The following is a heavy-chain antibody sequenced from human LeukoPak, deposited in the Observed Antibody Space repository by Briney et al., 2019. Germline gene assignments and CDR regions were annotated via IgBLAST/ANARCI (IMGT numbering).Heavy chain of an antibody. D-gene: IGHD2-2*03. CDR1: GYSFSDYW. Sequence: GESLKISCQASGYSFSDYWIGWVRHMSGKGLEWMTIIYPGDSETRYSPSLQGQVTISADKSINTVYLQWNSLKASDTAMYYCARQRGYRMTKDGFDVWGQGTMITVSS. J-gene: IGHJ3*01. CDR2: IYPGDSET. V-gene: IGHV5-51*01. CDR3: ARQRGYRMTKDGFDV.